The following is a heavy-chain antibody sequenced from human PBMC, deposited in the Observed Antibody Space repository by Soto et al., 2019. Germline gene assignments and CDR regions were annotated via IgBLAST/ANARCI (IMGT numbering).Heavy chain of an antibody. V-gene: IGHV4-39*01. Sequence: QLQLQESGPGLVKPSETLSLTCTVSGGSISSSSYYWGWIRQPPGKGLEWIGSIYYSGSTYYNPSLKRGVTISVDTSNNQFSLKLVSVTVADSAVYYCARLPVLVVYAIAGDYYGMGVWGHGSTVTVSS. CDR3: ARLPVLVVYAIAGDYYGMGV. J-gene: IGHJ6*02. CDR1: GGSISSSSYY. D-gene: IGHD2-8*01. CDR2: IYYSGST.